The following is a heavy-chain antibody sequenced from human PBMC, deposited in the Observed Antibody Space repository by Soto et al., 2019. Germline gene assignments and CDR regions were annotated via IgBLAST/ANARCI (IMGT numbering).Heavy chain of an antibody. CDR2: ISGSGGST. J-gene: IGHJ4*02. Sequence: EVQLLESGGGLVQPGGSLRLSCAASGFTFSSYAMSWVRQAPGKGLEWVSAISGSGGSTYYADSVKGRFTISRDNSKNTQYLQMNSLRAEDTAVYYCAKNPGRLLWFGELSPSDWGQGTLVTVSS. V-gene: IGHV3-23*01. CDR3: AKNPGRLLWFGELSPSD. D-gene: IGHD3-10*01. CDR1: GFTFSSYA.